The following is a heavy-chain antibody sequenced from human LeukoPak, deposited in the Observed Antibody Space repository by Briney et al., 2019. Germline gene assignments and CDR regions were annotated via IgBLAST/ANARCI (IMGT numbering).Heavy chain of an antibody. D-gene: IGHD4-17*01. V-gene: IGHV1-18*01. J-gene: IGHJ6*02. CDR1: GYTFTSYG. CDR3: ARDITVTTLRPDYYGMDV. CDR2: ISAYNGNT. Sequence: ASVKVSCKASGYTFTSYGISWVRQAPGQGLEWMGWISAYNGNTNYAQKLQGRVTMTTDTSTSTAYMELRSLRSDDTAVYYCARDITVTTLRPDYYGMDVWGQGTTVIVSS.